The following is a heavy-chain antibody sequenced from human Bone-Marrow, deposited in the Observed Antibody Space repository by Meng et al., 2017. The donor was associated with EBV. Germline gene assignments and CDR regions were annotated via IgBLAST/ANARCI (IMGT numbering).Heavy chain of an antibody. CDR2: LIPMSGAP. CDR3: ASESGRGFTPDY. CDR1: GGTFNSDA. J-gene: IGHJ4*02. D-gene: IGHD3-10*01. V-gene: IGHV1-69*01. Sequence: QVEVVQSGAGVKKPGSSVKVSCWTSGGTFNSDAVSWVRQAPGQGLEWMGGLIPMSGAPHYAQKFQGRVTITADESTRTHYMDLSNLRSDDTAMYYCASESGRGFTPDYWGQGTLVTVSS.